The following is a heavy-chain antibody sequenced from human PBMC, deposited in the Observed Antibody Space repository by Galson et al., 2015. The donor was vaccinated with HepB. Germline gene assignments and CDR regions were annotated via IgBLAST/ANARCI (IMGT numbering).Heavy chain of an antibody. CDR2: ISGSGSST. D-gene: IGHD6-19*01. CDR3: AKGRIAVVLG. J-gene: IGHJ4*02. V-gene: IGHV3-23*01. CDR1: GFTFSSYA. Sequence: SLRLSCAASGFTFSSYAMSWVRQAPGKGLEWVSAISGSGSSTYYADSVKGRFTISRDNSKNTLYLQMYSLRAEDTAVYYCAKGRIAVVLGWGQGTLVTVSS.